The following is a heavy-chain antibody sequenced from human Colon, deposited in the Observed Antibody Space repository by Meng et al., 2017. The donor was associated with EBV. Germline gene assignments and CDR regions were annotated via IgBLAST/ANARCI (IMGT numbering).Heavy chain of an antibody. CDR2: ISGSGGST. CDR3: AKEGDYFDY. Sequence: EVQLLESGGGLAQRGGCLRLSCAASELIFSSYSMSWVRQAPGKGLEWVSTISGSGGSTYYADSVKGRFAISRDNSKNMVYLQMNSLRADDTAVYYCAKEGDYFDYWGQGTLVTVSS. CDR1: ELIFSSYS. V-gene: IGHV3-23*01. J-gene: IGHJ4*02.